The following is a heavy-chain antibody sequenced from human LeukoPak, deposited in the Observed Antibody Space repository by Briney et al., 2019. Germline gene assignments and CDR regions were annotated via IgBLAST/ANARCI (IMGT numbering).Heavy chain of an antibody. CDR2: ISYDGSNK. CDR3: ARDPVVDYYDSSGYFDY. J-gene: IGHJ4*02. CDR1: GFTFSSYA. D-gene: IGHD3-22*01. V-gene: IGHV3-30-3*01. Sequence: GGSLRLSCAASGFTFSSYAMHWVRQAPGKGLEWVAVISYDGSNKYYADSVKGRFTISRDNSKNTLYLQMNSLRAEDTAVYYCARDPVVDYYDSSGYFDYWGQGTLVTVSS.